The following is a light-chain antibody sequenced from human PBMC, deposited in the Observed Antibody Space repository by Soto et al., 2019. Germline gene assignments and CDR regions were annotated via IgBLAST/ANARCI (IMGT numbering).Light chain of an antibody. CDR2: KVS. CDR3: QQYYSYSWT. V-gene: IGKV1-5*03. J-gene: IGKJ1*01. CDR1: QSISSW. Sequence: DIQMTQSPSTLSASVGDRVTITCRASQSISSWLAWFQQKPGKAPNLLIYKVSNLESGVPSRFSGSGSGTEFTLTISSLQPDDFATYYCQQYYSYSWTFGKGTKVEIK.